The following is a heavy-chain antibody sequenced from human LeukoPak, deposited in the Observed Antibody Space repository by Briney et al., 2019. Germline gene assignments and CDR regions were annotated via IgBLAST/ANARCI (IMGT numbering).Heavy chain of an antibody. V-gene: IGHV1-69*13. CDR2: IIPIFGTA. CDR3: TRSQYYGMDV. Sequence: GASVKVSCKASGGTFSSYAISWVRQAPGQGLEWMGGIIPIFGTANYAQKFQGRVTITADESTSTAYMELSSLRSEDTAVYYCTRSQYYGMDVWGQGTTVTVSS. CDR1: GGTFSSYA. J-gene: IGHJ6*02.